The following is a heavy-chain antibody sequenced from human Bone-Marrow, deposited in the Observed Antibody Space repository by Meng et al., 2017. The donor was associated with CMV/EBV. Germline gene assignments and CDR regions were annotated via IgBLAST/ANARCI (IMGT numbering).Heavy chain of an antibody. CDR3: ARGPTIVVVPAAPRWGYFEL. CDR1: GGSISSSSYY. D-gene: IGHD2-2*01. V-gene: IGHV4-39*07. CDR2: IYYSGST. Sequence: SETLSLTCTVSGGSISSSSYYWGWIRQPPGKGLEWIGSIYYSGSTYYNPSLKSRVTISVDTSKNQFSLKLSSVTAADTAVYYCARGPTIVVVPAAPRWGYFELWGRGTLVTVSS. J-gene: IGHJ2*01.